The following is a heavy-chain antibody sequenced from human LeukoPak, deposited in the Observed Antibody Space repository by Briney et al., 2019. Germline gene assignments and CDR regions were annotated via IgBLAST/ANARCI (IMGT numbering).Heavy chain of an antibody. J-gene: IGHJ5*02. CDR3: ATDGGIGGTSVGIWFDP. CDR1: GYSISSGYY. CDR2: IYHSGST. D-gene: IGHD2-15*01. Sequence: PSETLSLTCAVSGYSISSGYYWGWIRQPPGKGLEWIGSIYHSGSTYYNPSLKSRVTISVDTSKNQFSLKLSSVTAADTAVYYCATDGGIGGTSVGIWFDPWGQGTLVTVSS. V-gene: IGHV4-38-2*01.